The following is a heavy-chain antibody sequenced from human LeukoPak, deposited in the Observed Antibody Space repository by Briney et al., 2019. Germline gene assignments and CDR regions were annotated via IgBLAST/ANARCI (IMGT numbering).Heavy chain of an antibody. CDR2: INHSGST. CDR1: GGSISSDLYY. V-gene: IGHV4-39*07. CDR3: ARRSFTANFRWFDP. Sequence: SETLSLTCTVSGGSISSDLYYWSWIRQPPGKGLGWIGEINHSGSTNYNPSLKSRVTISVDTSKNQFSLKLSSVTAADTAVYYCARRSFTANFRWFDPWGQGTLVTVSS. J-gene: IGHJ5*02. D-gene: IGHD3-10*01.